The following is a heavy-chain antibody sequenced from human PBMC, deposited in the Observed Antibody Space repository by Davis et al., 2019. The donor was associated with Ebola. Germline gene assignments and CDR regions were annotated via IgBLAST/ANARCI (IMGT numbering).Heavy chain of an antibody. CDR2: IYYSGST. D-gene: IGHD3-10*01. J-gene: IGHJ6*03. CDR1: GGSISSGDYY. CDR3: ARDDRLLWFGEYSYYYYMDV. Sequence: PSETLSLTCTVSGGSISSGDYYWSWIRQPPGKGLEWIGYIYYSGSTYYNPSLKSRVTISVDTSKNQFSLKLSSVTAADTAVYYCARDDRLLWFGEYSYYYYMDVWGKGTTVTVSS. V-gene: IGHV4-30-4*01.